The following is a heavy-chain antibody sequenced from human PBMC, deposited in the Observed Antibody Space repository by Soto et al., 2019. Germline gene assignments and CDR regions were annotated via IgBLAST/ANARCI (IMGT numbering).Heavy chain of an antibody. Sequence: QVQLVQSGREVKMPGASVKVSCKTSGYSFVRYGINWVRQAPGQGLQWMGWISGYNGNTMYAQKFQDRVTMTIDAXXTXAXXELRSLRCDDTAVYYCARESVHYYDSSGYHFWFDPWGQGTLVTVSS. J-gene: IGHJ5*02. CDR3: ARESVHYYDSSGYHFWFDP. V-gene: IGHV1-18*01. CDR2: ISGYNGNT. CDR1: GYSFVRYG. D-gene: IGHD3-22*01.